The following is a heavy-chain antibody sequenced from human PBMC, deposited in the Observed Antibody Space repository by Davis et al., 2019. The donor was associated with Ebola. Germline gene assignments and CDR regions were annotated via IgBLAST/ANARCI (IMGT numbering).Heavy chain of an antibody. D-gene: IGHD2-21*01. J-gene: IGHJ3*01. CDR1: GFTFSTYS. CDR2: ISSDSDYI. Sequence: PGGSLRLSCAASGFTFSTYSMSWVRQAPGKGLEWVSSISSDSDYIYYADSAKGRFTISRDNSKNTLYLQMNSLRADDTAVYYCVAGGDDDAFDVWGQGTMLTVSS. V-gene: IGHV3-21*01. CDR3: VAGGDDDAFDV.